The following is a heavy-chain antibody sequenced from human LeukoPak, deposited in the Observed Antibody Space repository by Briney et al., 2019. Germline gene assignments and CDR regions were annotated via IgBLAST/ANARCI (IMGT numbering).Heavy chain of an antibody. CDR1: GGSISSYY. CDR2: INHSGST. CDR3: ARGQGLLWFGEFKRYYFDY. Sequence: PSETLSLTCTVSGGSISSYYWSWIRQPPGKGLEWIGEINHSGSTNYNPSLKSRVTISVDTSKYQFSLKLSSVTAADTAVYYRARGQGLLWFGEFKRYYFDYWGQGTLVTVSS. J-gene: IGHJ4*02. D-gene: IGHD3-10*01. V-gene: IGHV4-34*01.